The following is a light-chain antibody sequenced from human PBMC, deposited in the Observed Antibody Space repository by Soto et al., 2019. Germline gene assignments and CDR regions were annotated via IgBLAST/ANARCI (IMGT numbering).Light chain of an antibody. V-gene: IGKV1-5*01. J-gene: IGKJ1*01. CDR3: QQYNSYPWT. Sequence: DTQMTQSPSTLSASVGDRVTITCRASQSISSWLAWYQQKPGKAPKLLIYDASSLGSGVPSRFSGSGSGTEFTLTISSLQTDDFAPYFCQQYNSYPWTFGQGTKVEIK. CDR2: DAS. CDR1: QSISSW.